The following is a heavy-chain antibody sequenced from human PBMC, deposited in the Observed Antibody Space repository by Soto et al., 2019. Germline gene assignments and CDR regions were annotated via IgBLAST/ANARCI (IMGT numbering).Heavy chain of an antibody. D-gene: IGHD3-10*01. V-gene: IGHV3-21*01. J-gene: IGHJ6*02. CDR2: ISSSSSYI. CDR1: GFTFSSYS. Sequence: PGGSLRLSCAASGFTFSSYSMNWVRQAPGKGLEWVSSISSSSSYIYYADSVKGRFTISRDNAKNSLYLQMNSLRAEDTAVYYCAKAGFGELLLDYYYGMDVWGQGTTVTVSS. CDR3: AKAGFGELLLDYYYGMDV.